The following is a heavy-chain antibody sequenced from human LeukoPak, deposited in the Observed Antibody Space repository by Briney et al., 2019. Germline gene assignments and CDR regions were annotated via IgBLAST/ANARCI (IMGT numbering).Heavy chain of an antibody. CDR3: ARVSEDGQLVDY. CDR2: ISSGSDFI. D-gene: IGHD6-6*01. CDR1: GFTFTTYT. V-gene: IGHV3-21*01. Sequence: GGSLRLSCAASGFTFTTYTMNWVRRAPGKGLEWVSSISSGSDFIYYADSVKGRFTISRDNAKNSLYLQMNSLRAEDTAVYYCARVSEDGQLVDYWGQGTLVTVTS. J-gene: IGHJ4*02.